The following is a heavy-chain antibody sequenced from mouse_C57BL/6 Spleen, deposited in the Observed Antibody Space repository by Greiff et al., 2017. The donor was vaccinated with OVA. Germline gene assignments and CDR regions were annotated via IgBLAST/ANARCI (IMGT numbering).Heavy chain of an antibody. D-gene: IGHD1-1*01. CDR1: GFTFSSYA. J-gene: IGHJ2*01. CDR2: ISDGGSYT. Sequence: EVKLVESGGGLVKPGGSLKLSCAASGFTFSSYAMPWVRQTPEKRLEWVATISDGGSYTYYPDNVKGRFTISRDNAKNNLYLQISHLKSEDTAMYYCARDEGTTVNWFGYWGQGTTLTVSS. V-gene: IGHV5-4*01. CDR3: ARDEGTTVNWFGY.